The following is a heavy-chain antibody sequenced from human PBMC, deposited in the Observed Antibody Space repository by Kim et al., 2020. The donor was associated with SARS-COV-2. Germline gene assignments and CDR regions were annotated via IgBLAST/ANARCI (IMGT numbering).Heavy chain of an antibody. CDR1: GYTLTELS. CDR3: ATLDSSGYYKEYYFDY. J-gene: IGHJ4*02. Sequence: ASVKVSCKVSGYTLTELSMHWVRQAPGEGLEWMGGFDPEDGETIYAQKFQGRVTMTEDTSTDTAYMELSSLRSEDTAVNYCATLDSSGYYKEYYFDYWGQGTLVTVSS. CDR2: FDPEDGET. V-gene: IGHV1-24*01. D-gene: IGHD3-22*01.